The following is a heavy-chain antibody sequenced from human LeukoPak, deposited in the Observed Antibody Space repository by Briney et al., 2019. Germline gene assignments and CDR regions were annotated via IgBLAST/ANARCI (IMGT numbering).Heavy chain of an antibody. CDR2: VYSSGIT. D-gene: IGHD6-6*01. CDR1: GGSISSFY. Sequence: TSETLSLTCTVSGGSISSFYWTWIRQPPGKGLEWIGYVYSSGITNYNPSLKSRVTMSVDTAKSQFSLKLRSVPAADTAVYYCARRHPSSYPFFDYWGRGTLVTVSS. CDR3: ARRHPSSYPFFDY. V-gene: IGHV4-59*08. J-gene: IGHJ4*02.